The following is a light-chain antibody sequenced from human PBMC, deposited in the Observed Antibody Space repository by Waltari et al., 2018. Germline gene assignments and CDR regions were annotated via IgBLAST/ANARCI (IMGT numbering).Light chain of an antibody. J-gene: IGKJ3*01. CDR1: QSLLYNSNNKNY. CDR3: QQYYATPRT. Sequence: DIVMTQSPDSLAVSLGARATIDCKSSQSLLYNSNNKNYLAWYQQKPGQPPKMLIYGASSRESGVPGLFSGSGSGKDFTLTISSLQAEDVAVYYCQQYYATPRTFGPGTKVDIK. V-gene: IGKV4-1*01. CDR2: GAS.